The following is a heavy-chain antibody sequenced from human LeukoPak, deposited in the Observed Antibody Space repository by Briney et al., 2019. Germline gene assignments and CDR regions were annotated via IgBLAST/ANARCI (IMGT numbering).Heavy chain of an antibody. CDR3: ARGGYYYMDV. V-gene: IGHV1-18*01. Sequence: ASVKVSCKASGGTLSSFTISWVRQAPGQGLEWMGWISAYNGNTNYAQKLQGRVTMTTDTSTSTAYRELRSLRSDDTAVYYCARGGYYYMDVWGKGTTVTISS. CDR2: ISAYNGNT. D-gene: IGHD3-16*01. J-gene: IGHJ6*03. CDR1: GGTLSSFT.